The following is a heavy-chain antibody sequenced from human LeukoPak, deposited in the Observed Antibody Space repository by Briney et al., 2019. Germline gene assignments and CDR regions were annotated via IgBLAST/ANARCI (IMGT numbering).Heavy chain of an antibody. CDR1: GISFNNYW. V-gene: IGHV3-74*01. D-gene: IGHD3-22*01. J-gene: IGHJ4*02. CDR3: ATGLGHYYDY. CDR2: VNSDGSST. Sequence: GGSLRLSCAASGISFNNYWMHWVRQAPGRGLVWVSRVNSDGSSTVYADSVKGRFTISRDNARTTVYLQMSSLRLDDTATYYCATGLGHYYDYWGQGSLVTVSS.